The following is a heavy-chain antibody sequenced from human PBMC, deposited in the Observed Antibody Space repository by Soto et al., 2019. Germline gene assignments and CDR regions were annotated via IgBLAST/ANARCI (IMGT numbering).Heavy chain of an antibody. CDR3: ARDGARDWLTRGNWFDP. V-gene: IGHV1-18*01. CDR1: GYTFISYG. CDR2: ISTYNGNT. Sequence: QVQLVQSGVEVKKPGASVRVSCKASGYTFISYGISWLRQVPGQGPEWMGWISTYNGNTNYAQKVQGRVTMNTDTSTSTAYMELRSLRSDDTAGYYCARDGARDWLTRGNWFDPWGQGTLVTVSS. J-gene: IGHJ5*02. D-gene: IGHD2-21*02.